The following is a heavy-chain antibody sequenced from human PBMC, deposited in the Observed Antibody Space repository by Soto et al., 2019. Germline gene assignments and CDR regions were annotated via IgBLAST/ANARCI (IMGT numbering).Heavy chain of an antibody. V-gene: IGHV1-18*01. J-gene: IGHJ5*02. CDR3: ARHHGPTTSENWFDP. CDR2: ISTYSGDT. CDR1: GYTFFTSD. Sequence: QVHLVQSGVEVKTPGSSVKVSCQASGYTFFTSDISWVRQAPGQGLAWMGWISTYSGDTKYAQKFQGRVTMTTDTSTTTAYLELRSLRSDDTAVYYCARHHGPTTSENWFDPWGQGTLVTVSS. D-gene: IGHD5-12*01.